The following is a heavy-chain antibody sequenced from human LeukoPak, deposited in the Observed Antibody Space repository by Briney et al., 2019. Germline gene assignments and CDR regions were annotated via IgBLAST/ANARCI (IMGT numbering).Heavy chain of an antibody. CDR3: TTDLFNNWNYMGDY. CDR1: GFTFSTYG. CDR2: ISTSSATI. D-gene: IGHD1-7*01. Sequence: GGSLRLSCVASGFTFSTYGMNWVRQAPGKGLEWVSYISTSSATIYYTDSVKGRFTISRDNAKNSLYLQMNSLRAEDTAVYYCTTDLFNNWNYMGDYWGQGTLVTVSS. J-gene: IGHJ4*02. V-gene: IGHV3-48*01.